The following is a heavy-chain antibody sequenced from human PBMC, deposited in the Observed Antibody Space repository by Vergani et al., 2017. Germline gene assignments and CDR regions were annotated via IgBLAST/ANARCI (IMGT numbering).Heavy chain of an antibody. CDR3: ARVSSNPSYSSSPLDY. Sequence: QVQLVESGGGVVQPGRSLRLSCAASGFTFSSYGMHWVRQAPGKGLEWVAVIWYDGSNKYYVDSVKGRFTISRDNSKNTLYLQMNSLRAEDTAVYYCARVSSNPSYSSSPLDYWGQGTLVTVSS. CDR1: GFTFSSYG. CDR2: IWYDGSNK. V-gene: IGHV3-33*01. D-gene: IGHD6-13*01. J-gene: IGHJ4*02.